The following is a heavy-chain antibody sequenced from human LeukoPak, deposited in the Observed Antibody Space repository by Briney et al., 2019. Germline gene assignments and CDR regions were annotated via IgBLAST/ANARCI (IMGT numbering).Heavy chain of an antibody. CDR1: GFSFRTYW. V-gene: IGHV3-7*01. CDR2: INQDGSDI. J-gene: IGHJ4*02. CDR3: ATDGDDGSHYYGDY. Sequence: GGSQRLSCAASGFSFRTYWMSWVRQAPGKGLEWVANINQDGSDIYYMDSVKGRFTLSRDNAKNSLYLQMNSLRAEDTAVYFCATDGDDGSHYYGDYWGQGILVTVSS. D-gene: IGHD3-22*01.